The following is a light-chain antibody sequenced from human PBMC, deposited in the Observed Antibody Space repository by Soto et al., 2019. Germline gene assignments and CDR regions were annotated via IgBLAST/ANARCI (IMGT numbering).Light chain of an antibody. Sequence: EFVLTQSPGTLSLSPGERATLSCRASQSVSSNLAWYQQKPGQAPRLLIYGASTRATGIPARFSGSVSGTEFTLTISSLQSEDFAVYYCQQYNNWPLTFGGGTKVDI. CDR3: QQYNNWPLT. J-gene: IGKJ4*01. V-gene: IGKV3-15*01. CDR2: GAS. CDR1: QSVSSN.